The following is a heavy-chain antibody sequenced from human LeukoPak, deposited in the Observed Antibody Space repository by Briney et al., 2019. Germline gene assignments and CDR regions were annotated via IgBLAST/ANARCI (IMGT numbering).Heavy chain of an antibody. CDR2: INPNSGGT. CDR3: ARGGHIAADQVGWFDP. CDR1: GYTFTGYY. V-gene: IGHV1-2*04. Sequence: GASVKVSCKASGYTFTGYYMHWVRQAPGQGLEWMGWINPNSGGTNYAQKFQGWVTMTRDTSISTAYMELSRLRSDDTAVYYCARGGHIAADQVGWFDPRGQGTLVTVSS. J-gene: IGHJ5*02. D-gene: IGHD6-13*01.